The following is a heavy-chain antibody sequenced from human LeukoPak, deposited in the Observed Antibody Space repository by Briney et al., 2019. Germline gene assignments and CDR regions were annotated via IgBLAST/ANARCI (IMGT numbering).Heavy chain of an antibody. Sequence: GGSLRLSCAASGFTFSRYSMNWVRQAPGKGLEWVSSISSSSSYIYYADSVKGRFTISRDNAKNSLSLQMNSLRAEDTAVYYCARVGTAMVTIVAPYYMDVWGKGTTVTVSS. J-gene: IGHJ6*03. CDR1: GFTFSRYS. CDR2: ISSSSSYI. V-gene: IGHV3-21*01. D-gene: IGHD5-18*01. CDR3: ARVGTAMVTIVAPYYMDV.